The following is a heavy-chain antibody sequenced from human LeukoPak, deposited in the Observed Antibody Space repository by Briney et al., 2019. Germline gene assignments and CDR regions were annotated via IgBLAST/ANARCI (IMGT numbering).Heavy chain of an antibody. J-gene: IGHJ4*02. Sequence: PAETLSLTCTASSGSISAYYCNWMRQTPEKGLEWVGYVYYSGSTKYNPSLKSRVTISMDTSKNQFSLDLSSVTAADTAVYYCALGSSSYYYAGLHWGQGILVTVSS. CDR3: ALGSSSYYYAGLH. CDR2: VYYSGST. V-gene: IGHV4-59*01. CDR1: SGSISAYY. D-gene: IGHD3-22*01.